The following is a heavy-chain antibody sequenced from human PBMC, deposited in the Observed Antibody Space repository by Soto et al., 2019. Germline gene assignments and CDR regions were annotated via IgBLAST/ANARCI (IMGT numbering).Heavy chain of an antibody. CDR1: GDSISAYY. J-gene: IGHJ6*02. D-gene: IGHD4-17*01. CDR2: IYNSGFT. CDR3: ARLERTVTGYCYYYGVDV. V-gene: IGHV4-59*01. Sequence: SETLSLTCTVSGDSISAYYWNWIRQPPGKGLEWIGHIYNSGFTNYNPSLEGRVTISVDTSRNYFSLKVRSVTTADTAVYYCARLERTVTGYCYYYGVDVWGQGTTVTVSS.